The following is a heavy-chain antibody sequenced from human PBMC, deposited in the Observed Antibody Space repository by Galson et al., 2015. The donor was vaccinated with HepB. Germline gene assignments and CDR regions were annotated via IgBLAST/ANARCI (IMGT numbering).Heavy chain of an antibody. CDR2: IIPILGIA. J-gene: IGHJ6*02. CDR1: GGIFSSYT. Sequence: SVKVSCKASGGIFSSYTISWVRQAPGQGLEWMGRIIPILGIANYARKFQGRVTITADKSTSTAYMELSSLRSEDTAVYYCARDLEEPPCSSTSCYEGDYYYYYGMDVWGQGTTVTVSS. D-gene: IGHD2-2*01. V-gene: IGHV1-69*04. CDR3: ARDLEEPPCSSTSCYEGDYYYYYGMDV.